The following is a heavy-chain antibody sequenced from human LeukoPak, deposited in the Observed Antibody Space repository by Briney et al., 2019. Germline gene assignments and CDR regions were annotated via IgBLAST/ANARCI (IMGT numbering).Heavy chain of an antibody. Sequence: GGSLRLSCVASGFTLSSYGMHWVRQAPGMGLEWVGRIKTKTDGGTTDYAAPVKGRFTISRDDSKNTVYLQMNSLKSEDTAVYYCTTARVGYWGQGTLVTVSS. CDR2: IKTKTDGGTT. V-gene: IGHV3-15*01. CDR3: TTARVGY. CDR1: GFTLSSYG. J-gene: IGHJ4*02.